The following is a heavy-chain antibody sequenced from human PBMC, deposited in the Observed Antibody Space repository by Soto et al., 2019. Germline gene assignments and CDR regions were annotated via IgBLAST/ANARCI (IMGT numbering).Heavy chain of an antibody. CDR3: GKDRAQWLVSPFDS. CDR1: GFTFSTYG. J-gene: IGHJ4*02. V-gene: IGHV3-30*18. Sequence: QVQVVESGGGVVQPGRSLRLSCAASGFTFSTYGMHWVRQAPGKGLEWVAVISYDGTNKYYADSVKGRFTVSRDNSKNTLYLQLKGLGAEETAVYYRGKDRAQWLVSPFDSWGQGNLVTLCS. CDR2: ISYDGTNK. D-gene: IGHD6-19*01.